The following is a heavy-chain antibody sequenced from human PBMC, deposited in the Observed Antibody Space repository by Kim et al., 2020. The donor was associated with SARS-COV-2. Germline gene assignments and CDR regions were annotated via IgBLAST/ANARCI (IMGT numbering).Heavy chain of an antibody. J-gene: IGHJ4*02. V-gene: IGHV4-59*08. CDR3: ARHLPHSTYYDFSWDFDY. CDR2: IYYSGST. CDR1: GGSISSYY. D-gene: IGHD3-3*01. Sequence: ETLSLTCTVSGGSISSYYWSWIRQPPGKGLEWIGYIYYSGSTNYNPSLKSRVTISVDTSKNQFSLKLSSVTAADTAVYYCARHLPHSTYYDFSWDFDYWGQGTLVTVSS.